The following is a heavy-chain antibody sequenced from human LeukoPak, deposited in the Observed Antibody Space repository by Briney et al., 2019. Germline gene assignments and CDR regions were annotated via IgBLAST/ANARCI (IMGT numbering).Heavy chain of an antibody. D-gene: IGHD1-26*01. CDR2: INPNSGGT. J-gene: IGHJ3*02. Sequence: GASVKVSCKASGYTFTGYYMHWVRQAPGQGLEWMGWINPNSGGTNYAQKFQGRVTMTRDTSISTAYMELSSLRSEDTAVYYCAIPVGSRFAFDIWGQGTMVTVSS. CDR1: GYTFTGYY. CDR3: AIPVGSRFAFDI. V-gene: IGHV1-2*02.